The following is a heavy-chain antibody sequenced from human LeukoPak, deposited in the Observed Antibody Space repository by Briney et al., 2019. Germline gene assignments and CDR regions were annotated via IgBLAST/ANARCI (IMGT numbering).Heavy chain of an antibody. Sequence: PSGTLSLTCAVSGXSITNSHWWSWVRQPPGKGLEWIGVIYLSGDTDYNPSLKSRVTISIDKSKNQFSLKLTSVTAADTAVYYCAKDPHTGIAPGHWGQGTLVTVSS. V-gene: IGHV4-4*02. CDR1: GXSITNSHW. CDR2: IYLSGDT. J-gene: IGHJ4*02. D-gene: IGHD5-18*01. CDR3: AKDPHTGIAPGH.